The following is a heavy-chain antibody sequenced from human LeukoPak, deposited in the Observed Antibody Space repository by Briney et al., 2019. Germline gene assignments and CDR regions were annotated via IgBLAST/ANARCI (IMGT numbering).Heavy chain of an antibody. J-gene: IGHJ5*02. Sequence: SETLSLTCTVSGGSISSYYWSWIRQPPGKGLEWIGEINHSGSTNYNPSLKSRVTISVDTSKNQFSLKLSSVTAADTAVYYCAREDGEKDWFDPWDQGTLVTVSS. CDR3: AREDGEKDWFDP. V-gene: IGHV4-34*01. CDR2: INHSGST. CDR1: GGSISSYY. D-gene: IGHD4-17*01.